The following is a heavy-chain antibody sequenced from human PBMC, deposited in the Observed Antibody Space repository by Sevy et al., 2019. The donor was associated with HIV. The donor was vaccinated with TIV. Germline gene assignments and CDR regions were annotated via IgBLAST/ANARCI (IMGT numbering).Heavy chain of an antibody. CDR1: GFTFGDYA. Sequence: GGSLRLSCTASGFTFGDYAMSWFRQAPGKGLEWVAFIRRNSYEPYGGQTEYAASVKGRFTISRDDSKSIAYLQMNSLKTEDTAFYYCTRALATVVTPEYYFDYWGQGTLVTVSS. CDR2: IRRNSYEPYGGQT. V-gene: IGHV3-49*03. CDR3: TRALATVVTPEYYFDY. J-gene: IGHJ4*02. D-gene: IGHD4-17*01.